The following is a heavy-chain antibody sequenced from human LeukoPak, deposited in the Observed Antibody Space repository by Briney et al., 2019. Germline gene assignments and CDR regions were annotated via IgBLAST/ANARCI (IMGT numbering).Heavy chain of an antibody. J-gene: IGHJ3*02. D-gene: IGHD3-22*01. CDR1: GGSFSGYY. CDR3: ARCKDDSSGSSDEAFDI. Sequence: SETLSLTCADYGGSFSGYYWSWIRQPPGKGLEWIGEINHSGSTNYNPYLKSRVTISVDTSKNQFSLKMSSVTAADTAVYYCARCKDDSSGSSDEAFDIWGQGTMVTVSS. CDR2: INHSGST. V-gene: IGHV4-34*01.